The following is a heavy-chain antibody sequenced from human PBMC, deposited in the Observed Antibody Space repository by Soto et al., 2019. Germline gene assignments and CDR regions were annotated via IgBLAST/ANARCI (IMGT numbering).Heavy chain of an antibody. CDR1: GFTFSSYA. Sequence: LRLSCAASGFTFSSYAMHWVRQAPGKGLEWVAVISYDGSNKYYADSVKGRFTISRDNSKNTLYLQMNSLRAEDTAVYYCARDRLYDSRGYWGQGTLVTV. J-gene: IGHJ4*02. D-gene: IGHD3-22*01. CDR3: ARDRLYDSRGY. CDR2: ISYDGSNK. V-gene: IGHV3-30-3*01.